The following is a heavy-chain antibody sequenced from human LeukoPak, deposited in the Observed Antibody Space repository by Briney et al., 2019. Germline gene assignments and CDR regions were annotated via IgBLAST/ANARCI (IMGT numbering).Heavy chain of an antibody. D-gene: IGHD3-16*01. Sequence: PGGSLRLSCAASGFTFNTFWMAWVRQAPGKGLEWVANINQDASTKHFADSVKGRFTISRDNTKNSLYLQMNSLRAEDTAVYYCARDVMGSLDYWGQGTLVTVSS. J-gene: IGHJ4*02. CDR2: INQDASTK. CDR1: GFTFNTFW. CDR3: ARDVMGSLDY. V-gene: IGHV3-7*01.